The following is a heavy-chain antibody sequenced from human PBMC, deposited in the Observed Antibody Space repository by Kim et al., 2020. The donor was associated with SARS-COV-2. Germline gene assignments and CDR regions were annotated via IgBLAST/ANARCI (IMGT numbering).Heavy chain of an antibody. D-gene: IGHD2-15*01. Sequence: GGSLRLSCAASGFTFSSYEMNWVRQAPGKGLEWVSYISSSGSTIYYADSVKGRFTISRDNAKNSLYLQMNSLRAEDTAVYYCARVGVVVAATYLEWFDPWGQGTLVTVSS. CDR2: ISSSGSTI. J-gene: IGHJ5*02. V-gene: IGHV3-48*03. CDR1: GFTFSSYE. CDR3: ARVGVVVAATYLEWFDP.